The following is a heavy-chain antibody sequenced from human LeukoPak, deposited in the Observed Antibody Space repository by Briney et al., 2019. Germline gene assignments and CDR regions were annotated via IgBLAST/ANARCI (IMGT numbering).Heavy chain of an antibody. J-gene: IGHJ4*02. CDR1: GGSFSGYY. CDR2: INHSGST. CDR3: AAGPDSSSPTFDY. D-gene: IGHD6-6*01. Sequence: PSETLSLTCAVYGGSFSGYYWSWIRDRPRKGLEWIGEINHSGSTNYNPSLKSRVTLSVDTSKNQFSLKLSSVTAADTAVYYCAAGPDSSSPTFDYWGQGTLVTVSS. V-gene: IGHV4-34*01.